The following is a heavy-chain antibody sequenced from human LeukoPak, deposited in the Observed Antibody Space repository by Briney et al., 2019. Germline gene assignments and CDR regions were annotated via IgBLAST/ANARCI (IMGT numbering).Heavy chain of an antibody. CDR1: GFTFSSNW. J-gene: IGHJ5*02. V-gene: IGHV3-7*01. CDR3: ARDRGFDP. CDR2: IKQDGSEK. Sequence: GGSLRLSCAASGFTFSSNWMSWVRQAPGKGLEWVANIKQDGSEKYYVDSVKCRFTISRDNAKNSLYLQMNSLRAEDTAVYYCARDRGFDPWGQGTLVTVSS.